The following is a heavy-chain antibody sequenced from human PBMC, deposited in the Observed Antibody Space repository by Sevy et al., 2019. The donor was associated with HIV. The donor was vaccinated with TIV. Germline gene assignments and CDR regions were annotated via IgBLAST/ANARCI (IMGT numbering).Heavy chain of an antibody. CDR1: GFTFSSYA. CDR3: ARELDDDSSGYYYDWFDP. J-gene: IGHJ5*02. Sequence: GGSLRLSCAASGFTFSSYAMHWVRQAPGKGLEWVAVISYDGSNKYYADSVKGRFTISRDNSKNTLYLQMNSLRAKDTAVYYCARELDDDSSGYYYDWFDPWGQGTLVTVSS. CDR2: ISYDGSNK. D-gene: IGHD3-22*01. V-gene: IGHV3-30-3*01.